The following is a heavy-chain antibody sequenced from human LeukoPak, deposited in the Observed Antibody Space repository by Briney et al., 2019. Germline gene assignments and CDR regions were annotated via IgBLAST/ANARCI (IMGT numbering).Heavy chain of an antibody. D-gene: IGHD5-12*01. V-gene: IGHV4-34*01. Sequence: SETLSLTCAVYGGSFSGYYWSWIRQPPGKGLEWIGEINHSGSTNYNPSLKSRVTISVDTSKNQFSLKLSSVTAADTAVYYCAREATTFDYWGQGTLVTVSS. CDR3: AREATTFDY. J-gene: IGHJ4*02. CDR2: INHSGST. CDR1: GGSFSGYY.